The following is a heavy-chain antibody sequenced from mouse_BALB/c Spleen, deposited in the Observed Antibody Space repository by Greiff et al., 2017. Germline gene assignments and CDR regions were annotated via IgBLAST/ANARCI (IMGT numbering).Heavy chain of an antibody. Sequence: EVKLMESGGGLVQPGGSRKLSCAASGFTFSSFGMHWVRQAPEKGLEWVAYISSGSSTIYYADTVKGRFTISRDNPKNTLFLQMTSLRSEDTAMYYCARWNREGYYAMDYRGQGTSVTVSS. CDR2: ISSGSSTI. V-gene: IGHV5-17*02. D-gene: IGHD3-1*01. CDR3: ARWNREGYYAMDY. CDR1: GFTFSSFG. J-gene: IGHJ4*01.